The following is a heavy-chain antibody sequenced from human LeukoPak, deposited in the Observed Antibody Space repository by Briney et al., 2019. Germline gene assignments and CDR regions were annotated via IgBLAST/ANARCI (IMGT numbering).Heavy chain of an antibody. D-gene: IGHD6-13*01. CDR2: INTNTGNP. J-gene: IGHJ1*01. Sequence: ASVKVSCKASGYTFTSYAMHWVRQAPGQGLEWMGWINTNTGNPTYAQGFTGRFVFSLDTSVSTAYLQISSLKAEDTAVYYCARTGAAAGPAEYFQHWGQGTLVTVSS. CDR3: ARTGAAAGPAEYFQH. CDR1: GYTFTSYA. V-gene: IGHV7-4-1*02.